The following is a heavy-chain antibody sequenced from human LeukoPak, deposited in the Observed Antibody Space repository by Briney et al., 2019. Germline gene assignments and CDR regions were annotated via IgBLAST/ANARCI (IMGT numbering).Heavy chain of an antibody. CDR2: MNPNSGNT. V-gene: IGHV1-8*01. CDR1: GYTFTSCD. Sequence: ASVKVSCKASGYTFTSCDINWVRQATGQGLEWMGWMNPNSGNTGYAQKFQGRVTMTRNTSISTAYMELSSLRSEDTAVYYCARGPLAGLWFGELFPYWFDPWGQGTLVTVSS. CDR3: ARGPLAGLWFGELFPYWFDP. D-gene: IGHD3-10*01. J-gene: IGHJ5*02.